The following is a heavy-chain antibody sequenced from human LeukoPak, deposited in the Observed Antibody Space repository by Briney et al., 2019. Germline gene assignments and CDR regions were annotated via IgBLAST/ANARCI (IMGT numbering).Heavy chain of an antibody. CDR2: ISGGGGST. D-gene: IGHD1-26*01. Sequence: GGSLRLSCGPSGFTFGSYAMTWVRQAPGKGPEWVSRISGGGGSTFYADSVRGRFTVSRDNSKNTLYLQMDSLRVDDTAIYYCARDGGIAGSTTYFDYWGQGTLVTVSS. CDR1: GFTFGSYA. J-gene: IGHJ4*02. CDR3: ARDGGIAGSTTYFDY. V-gene: IGHV3-23*01.